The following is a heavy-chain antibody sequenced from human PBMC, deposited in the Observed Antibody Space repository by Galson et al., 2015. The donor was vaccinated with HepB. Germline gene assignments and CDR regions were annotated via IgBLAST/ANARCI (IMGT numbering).Heavy chain of an antibody. D-gene: IGHD1-7*01. J-gene: IGHJ4*02. CDR1: GGTFSRYT. CDR2: ILPIFETA. CDR3: TRSPHLTGTARYQFDY. V-gene: IGHV1-69*06. Sequence: SVKVSCKASGGTFSRYTINWVRQAPGQGVEWMGEILPIFETANYAQKFQGRVTLTADKSTDTAYMELSSLRSEDTAVYYCTRSPHLTGTARYQFDYWGQGTLVTVSS.